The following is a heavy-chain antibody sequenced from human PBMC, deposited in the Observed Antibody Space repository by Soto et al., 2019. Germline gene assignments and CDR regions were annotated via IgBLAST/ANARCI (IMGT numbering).Heavy chain of an antibody. CDR3: ARTPYYDSSGYIDY. V-gene: IGHV3-74*01. Sequence: GSLRLSCVASGFTFSGYWMHWVRQAPGEGLVCVSRINIDGTNTNYADSVKGRFTISRDNAKNTLYLQMSSLRAEDTAVYFCARTPYYDSSGYIDYWGRGTLVTVSS. D-gene: IGHD3-22*01. CDR2: INIDGTNT. J-gene: IGHJ4*02. CDR1: GFTFSGYW.